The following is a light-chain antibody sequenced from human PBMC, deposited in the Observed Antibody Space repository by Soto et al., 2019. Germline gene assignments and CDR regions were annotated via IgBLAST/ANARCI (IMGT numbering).Light chain of an antibody. CDR1: QNVASSY. J-gene: IGKJ1*01. V-gene: IGKV3-20*01. CDR2: GAS. Sequence: IVLTQSPGTLSLSPGDRATLSCRASQNVASSYFAWYQQRPGQPPRLLIFGASSRATGIPDRFSGSGSGTGFTLTISRLEPEDFAVYYCQQYGHSPWTFGQGTKVEIK. CDR3: QQYGHSPWT.